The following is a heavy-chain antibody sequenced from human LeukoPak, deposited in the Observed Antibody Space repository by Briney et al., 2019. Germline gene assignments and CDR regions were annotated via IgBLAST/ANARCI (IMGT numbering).Heavy chain of an antibody. V-gene: IGHV3-74*01. Sequence: GGSLRLSCAASGFTFSSYWMHWVRQAPGKGLVWVSGVHSDGSTTSYADSVKGRFTISRDNSKNTLYLQMNSLRAEDTAVYYCARDMFYYGSGSRDWFDPWGQGTLVTVSS. J-gene: IGHJ5*02. CDR1: GFTFSSYW. CDR2: VHSDGSTT. CDR3: ARDMFYYGSGSRDWFDP. D-gene: IGHD3-10*01.